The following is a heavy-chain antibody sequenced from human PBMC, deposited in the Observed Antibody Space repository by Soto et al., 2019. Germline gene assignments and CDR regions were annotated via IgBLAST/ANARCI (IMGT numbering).Heavy chain of an antibody. CDR3: ATSHYYKDSGHYDFMDY. D-gene: IGHD3-3*01. J-gene: IGHJ4*02. CDR1: GGTFSTYG. CDR2: SIPLFAIR. Sequence: QVQLVQSGAEVKKPGSSVKVSCKASGGTFSTYGICWVRQAPGQGLEWMGGSIPLFAIRNYAQKFKGRVTITADESTSTSYMELSSLRHEDTAVYYCATSHYYKDSGHYDFMDYWGQGTLVTVSS. V-gene: IGHV1-69*12.